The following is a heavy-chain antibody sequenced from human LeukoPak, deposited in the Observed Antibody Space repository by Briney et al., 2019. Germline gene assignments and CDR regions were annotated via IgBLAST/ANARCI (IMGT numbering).Heavy chain of an antibody. Sequence: PSETLSLTCTVSGGSISIYYWNWIRQPAGKGLVWFVRIYTSGSTNYNPSLKSRVTISVDTSKNQFSLNLSSVTAADTAVYYCARWTTVTRAFDYWGQGTLVTVSS. V-gene: IGHV4-4*07. CDR1: GGSISIYY. D-gene: IGHD4-17*01. J-gene: IGHJ4*02. CDR2: IYTSGST. CDR3: ARWTTVTRAFDY.